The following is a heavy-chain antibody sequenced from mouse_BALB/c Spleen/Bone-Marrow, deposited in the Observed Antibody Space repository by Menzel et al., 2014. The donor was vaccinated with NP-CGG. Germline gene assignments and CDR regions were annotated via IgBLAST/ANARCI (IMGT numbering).Heavy chain of an antibody. D-gene: IGHD3-3*01. CDR2: ISGSGSST. CDR3: ARGRDWFDY. Sequence: EVKVVESGGGLVQPGGSLKLSCAASGFTFSGYGMSWVRQTPDKGLELVATISGSGSSTYYPDSVKGRFTTSRDNARNTLYLQMSSLKSEDTAMYYCARGRDWFDYWGQGTTLTVSS. V-gene: IGHV5-6-3*01. J-gene: IGHJ2*01. CDR1: GFTFSGYG.